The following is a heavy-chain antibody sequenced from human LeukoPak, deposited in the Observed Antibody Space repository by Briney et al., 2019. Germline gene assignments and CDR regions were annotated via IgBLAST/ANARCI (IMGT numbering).Heavy chain of an antibody. CDR3: ARANRITMVRYFDY. CDR1: VGTFSSYA. Sequence: SVKVSCKASVGTFSSYAISWVRQAPGQGLEWMGGIIPIFGTANYAQKFQGRVTITADKSTITAYMELSSLRSEDTAVYYCARANRITMVRYFDYWGQGTPVTVSS. J-gene: IGHJ4*02. V-gene: IGHV1-69*06. D-gene: IGHD3-10*01. CDR2: IIPIFGTA.